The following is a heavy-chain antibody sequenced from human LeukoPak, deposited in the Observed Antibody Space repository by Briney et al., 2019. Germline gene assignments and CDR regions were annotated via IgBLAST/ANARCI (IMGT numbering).Heavy chain of an antibody. D-gene: IGHD1-1*01. J-gene: IGHJ3*02. V-gene: IGHV3-11*06. CDR3: ARGPLASLHAFEI. CDR2: ISSTSPYT. Sequence: GGSLRLSGAASGFTFSDYYMSWIRQSPGKGLEWISYISSTSPYTTYADSVEGRFTVSRDNANNSLHLQMNSLTAEDTAVYYWARGPLASLHAFEIWGQGTMVPVSS. CDR1: GFTFSDYY.